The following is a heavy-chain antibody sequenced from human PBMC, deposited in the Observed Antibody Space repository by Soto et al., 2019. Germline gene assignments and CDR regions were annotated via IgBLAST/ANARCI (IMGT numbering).Heavy chain of an antibody. CDR3: AKGGFGDYYYYGMDV. CDR2: SSGSGGSS. J-gene: IGHJ6*02. Sequence: GGSLSLSCAASGFTFTSYAMRWVRQAPGKGLEWVSASSGSGGSSYYADSVKGRFTISRDNSKNTLFLHMNSLRAEDTAIYYRAKGGFGDYYYYGMDVWGQGTTVTVSS. D-gene: IGHD3-10*01. CDR1: GFTFTSYA. V-gene: IGHV3-23*01.